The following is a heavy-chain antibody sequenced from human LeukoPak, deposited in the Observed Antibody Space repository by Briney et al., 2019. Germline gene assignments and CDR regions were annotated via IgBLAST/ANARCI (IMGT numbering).Heavy chain of an antibody. J-gene: IGHJ6*02. V-gene: IGHV3-73*01. CDR1: GSTFSGSA. CDR2: IRSKANSYAT. D-gene: IGHD2-2*02. Sequence: GGSLRFSCAASGSTFSGSAMHGVRQASGKGLEWVGRIRSKANSYATAYAASVKGRFTISRDDSKNTAYLQMNSLKTEDTAVYYCTRHKERYCSSTSCYRVENYYGMDVWGQGTTVTVSS. CDR3: TRHKERYCSSTSCYRVENYYGMDV.